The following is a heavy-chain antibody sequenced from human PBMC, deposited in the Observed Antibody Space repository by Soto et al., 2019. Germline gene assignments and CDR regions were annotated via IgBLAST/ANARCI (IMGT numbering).Heavy chain of an antibody. CDR1: GFSFSRHG. D-gene: IGHD6-19*01. Sequence: GGSLRLSCAASGFSFSRHGMHWVRQAPGKGLEWVAVISYDGSNQDYADSVKGRFSISRDNSKNTVYLQMNSLRVEDSAVYYCARDRSSTYYYYGMDLWGQGTTVTVSS. CDR3: ARDRSSTYYYYGMDL. CDR2: ISYDGSNQ. J-gene: IGHJ6*02. V-gene: IGHV3-30-3*01.